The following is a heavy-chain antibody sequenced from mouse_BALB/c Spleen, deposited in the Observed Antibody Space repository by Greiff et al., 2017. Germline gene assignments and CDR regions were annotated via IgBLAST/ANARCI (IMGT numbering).Heavy chain of an antibody. V-gene: IGHV1-54*01. D-gene: IGHD2-10*02. CDR2: INPGSGGT. J-gene: IGHJ4*01. CDR3: ARRAYDYDAMDY. CDR1: GYAFTNYL. Sequence: VQLQESGAELVRPGTSVKVSCKASGYAFTNYLIEWVKQRPGQGLEWIGVINPGSGGTNYNEKFKGKATLTADKSSSTAYMQLSSLTSDDSAVYFCARRAYDYDAMDYWGQGTSVTVSS.